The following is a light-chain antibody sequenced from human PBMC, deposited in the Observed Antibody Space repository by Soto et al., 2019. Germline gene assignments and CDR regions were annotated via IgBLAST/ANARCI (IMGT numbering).Light chain of an antibody. CDR1: QSISYISNNKNY. CDR2: WAS. J-gene: IGKJ5*01. V-gene: IGKV4-1*01. CDR3: QQYFSNTPIT. Sequence: DIVRAQSPDSLAVSLGGRATINCKSSQSISYISNNKNYLAWYQQRPGQPPKLLIYWASTRESGVPDRFSGSGSGTDFTLTISSLQAEDVAVYYCQQYFSNTPITFGQGTRLEIK.